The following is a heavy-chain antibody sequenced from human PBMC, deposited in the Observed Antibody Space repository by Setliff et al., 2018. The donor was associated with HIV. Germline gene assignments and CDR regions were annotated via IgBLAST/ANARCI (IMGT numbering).Heavy chain of an antibody. D-gene: IGHD3-9*01. J-gene: IGHJ6*03. CDR2: INHSGSS. CDR3: ARQRDFDWLLQNYYYMDV. V-gene: IGHV4-34*01. CDR1: GGSFSGYY. Sequence: PSETLSLTCAVYGGSFSGYYWSWIRQPPGKGLEWIGEINHSGSSNYNPSLKSRVTISVDTSKNQFSLRLRSVTAADTAVYYCARQRDFDWLLQNYYYMDVWGKGAAVTVSS.